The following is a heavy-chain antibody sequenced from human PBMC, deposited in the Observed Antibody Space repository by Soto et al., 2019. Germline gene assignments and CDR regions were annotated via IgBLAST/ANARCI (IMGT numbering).Heavy chain of an antibody. D-gene: IGHD3-9*01. Sequence: QVQLQESGPGLVKPSQTLSLTCTVSGGSISSGDYFWSWFRQSPGKGLEWIGYISSIGSTYYNPSLKSRVSVSRDTSKNQFSLKLSSVTTTDTAVYYCARGLVIRPYYYHGMDVWGQGTTVTVSS. CDR1: GGSISSGDYF. CDR2: ISSIGST. V-gene: IGHV4-30-4*01. CDR3: ARGLVIRPYYYHGMDV. J-gene: IGHJ6*02.